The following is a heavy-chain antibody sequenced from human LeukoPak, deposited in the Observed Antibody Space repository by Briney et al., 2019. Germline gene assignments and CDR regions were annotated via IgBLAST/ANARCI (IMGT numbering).Heavy chain of an antibody. J-gene: IGHJ2*01. Sequence: PSETLSLTCTVSGGSISSYYWSWIRQPAGKGLEWIGRIYTSGSTNYNPSLKSRVTMSVDTSKNHFSLQLSSVTAADTAVYYCAKGGAAVGTAGDWYFDLWGRGTLVTVSS. CDR3: AKGGAAVGTAGDWYFDL. V-gene: IGHV4-4*07. CDR1: GGSISSYY. CDR2: IYTSGST. D-gene: IGHD6-13*01.